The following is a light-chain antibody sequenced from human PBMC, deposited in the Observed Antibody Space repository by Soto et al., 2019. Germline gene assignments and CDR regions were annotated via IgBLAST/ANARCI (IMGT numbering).Light chain of an antibody. V-gene: IGLV2-14*01. CDR2: DVS. Sequence: QSALTQPASVSGSPGQSITISCTGINSDVGDNNAVSWYRQHPGKAPKLIIFDVSNRPSGVSNRFSGSKSGNTASLTISGLQAEDEGVYFCGSNTYTTYVFGSGTKVTVL. J-gene: IGLJ1*01. CDR3: GSNTYTTYV. CDR1: NSDVGDNNA.